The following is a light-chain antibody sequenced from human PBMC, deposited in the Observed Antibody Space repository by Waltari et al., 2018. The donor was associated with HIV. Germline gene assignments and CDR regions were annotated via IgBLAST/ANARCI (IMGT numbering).Light chain of an antibody. CDR1: SLRRYS. CDR3: NSLDNSGVLVV. Sequence: SSEVTQDPAVSVALGQTVRITCQGDSLRRYSASWYQQKPGQAPILVISGKNNRPSGIPDRFSGSSSGNTASLTITAAQAEDEADYYCNSLDNSGVLVVFGGGTKLTVL. J-gene: IGLJ2*01. CDR2: GKN. V-gene: IGLV3-19*01.